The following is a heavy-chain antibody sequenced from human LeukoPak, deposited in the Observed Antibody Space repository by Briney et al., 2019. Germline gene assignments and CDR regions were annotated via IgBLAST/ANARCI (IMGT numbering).Heavy chain of an antibody. CDR1: GFSLSSSGVG. CDR3: AHSLYYYGSGSYYAFEY. Sequence: SSPTLVKPTQTLTLTCTFSGFSLSSSGVGVGWIRQPPGKALEWLALNYWDDGKRYSPSLNSRLTITKDTSKNQVVLTMINMDPVDTATYYCAHSLYYYGSGSYYAFEYWGQGTLVTVSS. J-gene: IGHJ4*02. V-gene: IGHV2-5*02. CDR2: NYWDDGK. D-gene: IGHD3-10*01.